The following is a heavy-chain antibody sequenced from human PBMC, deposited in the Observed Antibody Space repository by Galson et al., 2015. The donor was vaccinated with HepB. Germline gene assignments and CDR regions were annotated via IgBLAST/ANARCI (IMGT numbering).Heavy chain of an antibody. J-gene: IGHJ4*02. CDR1: GGTFSSYT. D-gene: IGHD6-13*01. Sequence: SVKVSCKASGGTFSSYTISWVRQAPGQGLEWMGRIIPILGIANYAQKFQGRVTITADKSTSTAYMELSSLRSEDTAVYYCASPPSIAAAGTYDYWGQGTLVTVSS. CDR2: IIPILGIA. V-gene: IGHV1-69*02. CDR3: ASPPSIAAAGTYDY.